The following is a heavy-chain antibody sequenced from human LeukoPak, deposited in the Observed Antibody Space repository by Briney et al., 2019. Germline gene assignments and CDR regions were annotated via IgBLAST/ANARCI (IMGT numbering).Heavy chain of an antibody. D-gene: IGHD4-17*01. CDR3: ARAGYGDYIR. CDR1: GGSISHYY. V-gene: IGHV4-59*01. J-gene: IGHJ4*02. CDR2: IYDSGRT. Sequence: SETLSLTCTVSGGSISHYYWSRIRQPPGKGLGWIGYIYDSGRTKYNPSLKSRVTISEDTSKKEFSLNIMSVTAADTAVYYCARAGYGDYIRWGQGTLVTVSS.